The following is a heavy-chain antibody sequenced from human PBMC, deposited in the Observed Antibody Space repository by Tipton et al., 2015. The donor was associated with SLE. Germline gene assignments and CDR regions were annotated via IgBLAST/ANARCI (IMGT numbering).Heavy chain of an antibody. CDR2: ISYDGSNK. CDR1: GFTFSSYA. Sequence: SLRLSCAASGFTFSSYAMHWVRQAPGKGLEWVAVISYDGSNKYYADSVKGRFTISRDNSKNTLYLQMNSLRAEDTAVYYCARKASYYGMDVWGQGTTVTVSS. CDR3: ARKASYYGMDV. V-gene: IGHV3-30-3*01. J-gene: IGHJ6*02.